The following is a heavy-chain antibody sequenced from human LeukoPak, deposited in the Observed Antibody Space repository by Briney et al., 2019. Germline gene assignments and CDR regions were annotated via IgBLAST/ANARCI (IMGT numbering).Heavy chain of an antibody. Sequence: PGTSLRLSCAASGFTFNSYVMHWVRQAPGKGLEWVAVISYDGSNKYYADSVRGRFTISRDNSKNTLYLHMNSLRPEDTAVYYCARGDSLGATMTDLDYWGLGTLVTVSS. D-gene: IGHD1-26*01. J-gene: IGHJ4*02. CDR2: ISYDGSNK. CDR1: GFTFNSYV. CDR3: ARGDSLGATMTDLDY. V-gene: IGHV3-30-3*01.